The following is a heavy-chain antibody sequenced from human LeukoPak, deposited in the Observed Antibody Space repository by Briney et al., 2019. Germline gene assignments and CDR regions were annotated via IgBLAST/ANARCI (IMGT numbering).Heavy chain of an antibody. CDR3: ARRGQLRFMRLGGDYYYYMDV. D-gene: IGHD2-8*01. CDR1: GGSISSYY. V-gene: IGHV4-59*01. J-gene: IGHJ6*03. Sequence: SETLSLTCTVSGGSISSYYWSWIRQPPGKGLEWIGYIYYSGSTNYNPSLKSRVTISVDTSKNQFSLKLSSVTAADTAVYYCARRGQLRFMRLGGDYYYYMDVWGKGTTVTVSS. CDR2: IYYSGST.